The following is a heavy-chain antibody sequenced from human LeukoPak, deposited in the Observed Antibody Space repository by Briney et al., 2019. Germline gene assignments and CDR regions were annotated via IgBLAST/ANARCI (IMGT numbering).Heavy chain of an antibody. J-gene: IGHJ3*02. CDR3: ARRGLVAGIYDLVYGFDI. D-gene: IGHD3/OR15-3a*01. V-gene: IGHV1-8*03. Sequence: ASVKVSCKAAGYSFTIFHINWVRQAPGQGPEWMGWMNPDTGSTGFAQKFQGRLTISQSSSIDTVYMELNSLTSEDTAVYYCARRGLVAGIYDLVYGFDIWGQGTMVTVSS. CDR1: GYSFTIFH. CDR2: MNPDTGST.